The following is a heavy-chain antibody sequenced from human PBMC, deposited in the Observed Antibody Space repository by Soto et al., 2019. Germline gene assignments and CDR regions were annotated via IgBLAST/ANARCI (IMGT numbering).Heavy chain of an antibody. V-gene: IGHV1-3*01. CDR1: GYTFTSYA. J-gene: IGHJ5*02. CDR3: ARRPGYSRPFDP. D-gene: IGHD6-13*01. Sequence: VASVKVSCKASGYTFTSYAMHWVRQAPGQRLEWMGWINAGNGNTKYSQKFQGRVTITRDTSASTAYMELSSLRSEDTAVYYCARRPGYSRPFDPWGQGTLVTVS. CDR2: INAGNGNT.